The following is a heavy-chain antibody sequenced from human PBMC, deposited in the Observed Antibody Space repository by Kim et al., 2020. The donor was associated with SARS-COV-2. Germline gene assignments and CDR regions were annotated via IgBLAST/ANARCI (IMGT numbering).Heavy chain of an antibody. Sequence: SETLSLTCTVSGGSVSSGSYYWSWIRQPPGKGLEWIGYIYYSGSTNYNPSLKSRVTISVDTSKNQFSLKLSSVTAADTAVYYCASATYYDFWSGAKNPYYYYYYYMDVWGKGTTVTVSS. CDR2: IYYSGST. CDR3: ASATYYDFWSGAKNPYYYYYYYMDV. V-gene: IGHV4-61*01. D-gene: IGHD3-3*01. CDR1: GGSVSSGSYY. J-gene: IGHJ6*03.